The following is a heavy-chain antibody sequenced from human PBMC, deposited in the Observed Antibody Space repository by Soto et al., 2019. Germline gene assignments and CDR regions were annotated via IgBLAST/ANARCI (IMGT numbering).Heavy chain of an antibody. CDR3: AKGNRPPRPYGAYEPFDS. V-gene: IGHV3-33*06. D-gene: IGHD4-17*01. CDR1: GFSLSSSV. J-gene: IGHJ4*02. Sequence: QVQLVESGGGVVQPGRSLRLSCAASGFSLSSSVMHWVRQAPGKGLEWVAVFWKDGNTKYYADSGKGRIIISRDNSKNTLDLELNSLRPEDTALYYCAKGNRPPRPYGAYEPFDSWGQGTLVSVSS. CDR2: FWKDGNTK.